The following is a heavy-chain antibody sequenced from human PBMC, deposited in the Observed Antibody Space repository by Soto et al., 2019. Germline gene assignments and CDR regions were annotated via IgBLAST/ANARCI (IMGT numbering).Heavy chain of an antibody. CDR2: VYYVGRT. D-gene: IGHD6-6*01. CDR3: ASQYLGRSSSSSFDP. V-gene: IGHV4-59*01. J-gene: IGHJ5*02. Sequence: SSETHSLTCPFSGASMNDYYWSWIRQRPGKGLEWIGYVYYVGRTNYNPSLKSRVTMSLDTSKAQFSLKLGSVTTADAAVYYCASQYLGRSSSSSFDPWGQGTLVTVSS. CDR1: GASMNDYY.